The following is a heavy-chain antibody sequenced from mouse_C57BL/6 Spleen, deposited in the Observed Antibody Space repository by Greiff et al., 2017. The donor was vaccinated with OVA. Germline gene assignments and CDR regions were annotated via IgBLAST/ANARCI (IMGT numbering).Heavy chain of an antibody. D-gene: IGHD1-1*01. V-gene: IGHV1-82*01. Sequence: QVHVKQSGPELVKPGASVKISCKASGYAFSSSWMNWVKQRPGKGLEWIGRIYPGDGDTNYNGKFKGKATLTADKSSSTAYMQLSSLTSEDSAVYFCARLYGSSYAMDYWGQGTSVTVSS. CDR2: IYPGDGDT. CDR3: ARLYGSSYAMDY. J-gene: IGHJ4*01. CDR1: GYAFSSSW.